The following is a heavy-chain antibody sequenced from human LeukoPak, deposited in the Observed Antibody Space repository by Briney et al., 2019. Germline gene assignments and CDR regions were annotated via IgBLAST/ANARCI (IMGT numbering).Heavy chain of an antibody. V-gene: IGHV3-11*01. J-gene: IGHJ4*02. CDR1: GFTFSSYA. D-gene: IGHD3-10*01. CDR3: ARNMVRGVIFPLGY. Sequence: AGGSLRLSCAASGFTFSSYAMSWIRQAPGKGLEWVSYISTSGSTKYYADSVKGRFTMSRDNAKNSLYLQMNSLRAEDTAVYYCARNMVRGVIFPLGYWGQGILVTVSS. CDR2: ISTSGSTK.